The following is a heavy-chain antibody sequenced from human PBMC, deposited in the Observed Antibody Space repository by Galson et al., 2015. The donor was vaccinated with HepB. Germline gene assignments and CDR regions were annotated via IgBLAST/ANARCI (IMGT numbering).Heavy chain of an antibody. CDR1: GFTFSDYY. D-gene: IGHD6-19*01. J-gene: IGHJ4*02. CDR2: ISSSSSYT. V-gene: IGHV3-11*06. Sequence: SLRLSCAASGFTFSDYYMSWIRQAPGKGLEWVSYISSSSSYTNYADSVKGRFTISRDNAKNSLYLQMNSLRAEDTAVYYCASRTSSGWTGVDYWGQGTLVTVSS. CDR3: ASRTSSGWTGVDY.